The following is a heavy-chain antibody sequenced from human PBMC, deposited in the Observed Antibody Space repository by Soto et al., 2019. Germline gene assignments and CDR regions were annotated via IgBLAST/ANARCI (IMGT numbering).Heavy chain of an antibody. Sequence: EVQLVESGGGLVQPGGSLRLSCVASGFTLSNYYWMHWVRQAPGKGLVWVSRINFDGTSTYYADSVKGRFTISSDNAKNTLYLQMNSLRAEDTAVYYCARSYCSSTSCSPWDAFDIWGQGTKVTVSS. V-gene: IGHV3-74*01. J-gene: IGHJ3*02. CDR3: ARSYCSSTSCSPWDAFDI. CDR1: GFTLSNYYW. D-gene: IGHD2-2*01. CDR2: INFDGTST.